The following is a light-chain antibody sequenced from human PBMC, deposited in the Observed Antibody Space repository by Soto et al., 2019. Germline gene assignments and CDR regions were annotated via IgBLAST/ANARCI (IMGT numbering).Light chain of an antibody. CDR1: SSDIGGYNY. CDR2: EVT. J-gene: IGLJ1*01. Sequence: QSALTQPPSASWSPGQSVTISCTGTSSDIGGYNYVSWYQQHPGKAPKLMIYEVTKRPSGVPDRFSASRSGNTASLTVSGLQSEDEADYYCSSFTGTNNLYVFGTGTKVTVL. V-gene: IGLV2-8*01. CDR3: SSFTGTNNLYV.